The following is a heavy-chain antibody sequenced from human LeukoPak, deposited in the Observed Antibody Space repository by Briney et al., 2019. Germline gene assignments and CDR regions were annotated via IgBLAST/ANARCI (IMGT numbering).Heavy chain of an antibody. CDR2: INTNTGNP. V-gene: IGHV7-4-1*02. J-gene: IGHJ3*02. Sequence: ASVKVSCKASGYTFTSYYMHWVRQAPGQGLEWMGWINTNTGNPTYAQGFTGRFVFSLDTSVSTAYLQISSLKAEDTAVYYCARVSSNDAFDIWGQGTMVTVSS. CDR1: GYTFTSYY. D-gene: IGHD6-13*01. CDR3: ARVSSNDAFDI.